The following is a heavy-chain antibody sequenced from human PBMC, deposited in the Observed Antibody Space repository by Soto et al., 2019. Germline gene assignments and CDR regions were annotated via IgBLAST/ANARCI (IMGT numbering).Heavy chain of an antibody. CDR3: AGSRGSYTWFGELSQYNWFDP. Sequence: PSETLSLTCTVSGGSISSYYWSWIRQPPGKGLEWIGYIYYSGSTNYNPSLKSRVTISVDTSKNQFSLKLSSVTAADTAVYYCAGSRGSYTWFGELSQYNWFDPWGQGTLVTVSS. J-gene: IGHJ5*02. CDR1: GGSISSYY. CDR2: IYYSGST. D-gene: IGHD3-10*01. V-gene: IGHV4-59*08.